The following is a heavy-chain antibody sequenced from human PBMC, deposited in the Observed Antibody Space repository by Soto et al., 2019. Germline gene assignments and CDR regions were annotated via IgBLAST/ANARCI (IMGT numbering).Heavy chain of an antibody. D-gene: IGHD3-3*01. J-gene: IGHJ5*02. CDR1: GYTFTSYG. V-gene: IGHV1-18*01. CDR3: ARDASKGIDFWSGYYTNWFDP. Sequence: ASVKVSCKASGYTFTSYGISWVRQAPGQGLEWMGWISAYNGNTNYAQKIQGRVTMTTDTSTSTAYMELRSLRSDDTAVYYCARDASKGIDFWSGYYTNWFDPWGQGTLVTVSS. CDR2: ISAYNGNT.